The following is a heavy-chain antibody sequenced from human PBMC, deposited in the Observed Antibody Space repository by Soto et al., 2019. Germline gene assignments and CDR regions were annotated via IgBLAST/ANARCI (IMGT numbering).Heavy chain of an antibody. V-gene: IGHV3-9*01. D-gene: IGHD7-27*01. CDR2: ISWSGAGI. CDR3: SKGPYWGDTYYYIQV. Sequence: GGSLRLSCAASGFTFDDYAMQWVRQAPGKGLEWVSGISWSGAGIGYADSVKGRFTISRDNAKSSLYLQMNSLRPEDRAFYYCSKGPYWGDTYYYIQVWGKATPATVSS. J-gene: IGHJ6*03. CDR1: GFTFDDYA.